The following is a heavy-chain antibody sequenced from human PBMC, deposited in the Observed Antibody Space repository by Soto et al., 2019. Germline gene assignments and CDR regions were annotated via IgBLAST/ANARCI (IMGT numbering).Heavy chain of an antibody. V-gene: IGHV4-30-4*01. J-gene: IGHJ5*02. CDR2: SYYSGST. CDR1: GGSISSCDYY. CDR3: ARDLSGWVQGREDRWFDP. D-gene: IGHD6-19*01. Sequence: QVQLQESGPGLVKPSQTLSLTCTVSGGSISSCDYYWSWIRQPPGKGLEGIGYSYYSGSTYYNPSLKIRVTISVDTSKNQFSLKLSSVTAADTAVYYCARDLSGWVQGREDRWFDPWGQGTLVTVSS.